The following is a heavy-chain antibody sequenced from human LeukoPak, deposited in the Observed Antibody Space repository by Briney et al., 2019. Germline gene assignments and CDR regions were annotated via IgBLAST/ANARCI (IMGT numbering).Heavy chain of an antibody. V-gene: IGHV4-4*07. J-gene: IGHJ6*03. Sequence: SETLSLTCTVSGDSIIAYYWSWIRQPAGKGLEWIGRVYKSGTTSYNPSLKSRVTMSVDTSTNQFSLTLTSVTAADTAVYYCEREFSMARGVDFCYYMDVLGKGTTVTVSS. CDR2: VYKSGTT. CDR1: GDSIIAYY. D-gene: IGHD3-10*01. CDR3: EREFSMARGVDFCYYMDV.